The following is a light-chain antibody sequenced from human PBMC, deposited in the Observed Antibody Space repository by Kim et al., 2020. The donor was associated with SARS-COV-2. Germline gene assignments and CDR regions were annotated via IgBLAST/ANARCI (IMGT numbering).Light chain of an antibody. J-gene: IGKJ4*01. CDR2: DAS. CDR3: RQADRYPLT. Sequence: AYVGDRVTIPCRASQGISSHLAWYQQNPGTAPKLLIYDASTLQSGVPSRFSGSGSGTEFTLTISSLQPEDFATYYCRQADRYPLTFGGGTKVDIK. CDR1: QGISSH. V-gene: IGKV1-9*01.